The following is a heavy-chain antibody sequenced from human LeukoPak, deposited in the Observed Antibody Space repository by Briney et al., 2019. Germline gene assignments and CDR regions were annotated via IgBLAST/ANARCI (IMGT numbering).Heavy chain of an antibody. CDR1: GFTFSSCG. CDR2: IGPTGTDR. D-gene: IGHD1-14*01. V-gene: IGHV3-21*01. Sequence: GGSLRLSCAASGFTFSSCGFIWVRQAPGKGLEWVSSIGPTGTDRYYADSVRGRFTISRNNAKNSMYLQMDSLRDEDTAVYYCATETIGRHYDYWGQGTLLTVSS. CDR3: ATETIGRHYDY. J-gene: IGHJ4*02.